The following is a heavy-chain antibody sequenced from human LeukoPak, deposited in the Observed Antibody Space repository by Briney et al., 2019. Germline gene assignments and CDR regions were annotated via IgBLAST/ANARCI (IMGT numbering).Heavy chain of an antibody. V-gene: IGHV3-21*01. Sequence: PGGSLRLSCAASGFTFSSCSMNWVRQAPGKGLEWVSSISSSSSYIYYADSVKGRLTISRDNAKNSLYLQMNSLRAEDTAVYYCAEGSGSQDYWGQGTLVTVSS. J-gene: IGHJ4*02. D-gene: IGHD3-10*01. CDR2: ISSSSSYI. CDR1: GFTFSSCS. CDR3: AEGSGSQDY.